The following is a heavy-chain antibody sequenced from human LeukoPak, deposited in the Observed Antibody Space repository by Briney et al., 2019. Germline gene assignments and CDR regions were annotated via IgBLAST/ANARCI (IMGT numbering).Heavy chain of an antibody. CDR1: GYTFTSYD. CDR3: ARGPMGPTWYYYYYYYRDV. D-gene: IGHD2-8*02. Sequence: GASVKVSCKASGYTFTSYDINWVRQATGQGLEWMGWMNPNSGNTGYAQKFQGRVTMTRNTSISTAYMELSRLRSDDTAVYYCARGPMGPTWYYYYYYYRDVWGKGTTVTVSS. V-gene: IGHV1-8*01. CDR2: MNPNSGNT. J-gene: IGHJ6*03.